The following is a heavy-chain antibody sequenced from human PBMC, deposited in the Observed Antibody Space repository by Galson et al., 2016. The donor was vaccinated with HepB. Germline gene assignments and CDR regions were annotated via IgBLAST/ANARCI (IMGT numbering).Heavy chain of an antibody. CDR1: GFTFSSYA. CDR3: ARVGAGYEYVY. J-gene: IGHJ4*02. Sequence: SLRLSCAVSGFTFSSYAMHWVRQAPGKGLEWVASISSTSAYIYYADSVKGRFTVSRDNAQNSLYLVMSSLRIEDTAVYYRARVGAGYEYVYWGQGTLVSVSS. V-gene: IGHV3-21*01. CDR2: ISSTSAYI. D-gene: IGHD5-12*01.